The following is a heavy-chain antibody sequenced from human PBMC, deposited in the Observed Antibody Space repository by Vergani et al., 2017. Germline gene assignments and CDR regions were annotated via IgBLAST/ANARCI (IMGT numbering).Heavy chain of an antibody. CDR2: INPSGGST. J-gene: IGHJ6*02. CDR1: GYTFTSYY. D-gene: IGHD3-22*01. Sequence: QVQLVQSGAEVKKPGASVKVSCKASGYTFTSYYMHWVRQAPGQGLEWMGIINPSGGSTSYAQKFQGRVTMTRDTSTSTVYMELSSLRSEDTAVYYCARAGMGTMIVVVITKNYYYGMDVWGQGTTVTVSS. V-gene: IGHV1-46*01. CDR3: ARAGMGTMIVVVITKNYYYGMDV.